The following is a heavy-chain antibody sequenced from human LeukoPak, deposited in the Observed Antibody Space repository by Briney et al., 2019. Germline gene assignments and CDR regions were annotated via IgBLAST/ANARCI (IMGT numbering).Heavy chain of an antibody. Sequence: SETLSLTCTVSGGSISSYYWSWIRQPPGKGLEWIGYIYYSGSTNYNPSLKSRVTISVDTSKNQFSLKLSSVTAADTAVYHCARTYYYGSGSYGFDYWGQGTLVTVSS. D-gene: IGHD3-10*01. J-gene: IGHJ4*02. CDR2: IYYSGST. V-gene: IGHV4-59*01. CDR1: GGSISSYY. CDR3: ARTYYYGSGSYGFDY.